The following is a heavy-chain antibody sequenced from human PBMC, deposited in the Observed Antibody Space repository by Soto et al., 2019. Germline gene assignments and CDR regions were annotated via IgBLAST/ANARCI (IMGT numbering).Heavy chain of an antibody. CDR2: IYPEDLVT. D-gene: IGHD2-2*01. CDR3: ARHATGYCSSTSCPPYDY. Sequence: GGSLKISCQGSGYSFFSYWIGWVRQMPGKGLEWMGIIYPEDLVTGYSPSFQGQVTISADKCISTAYLQWSSLKASDTAMYYCARHATGYCSSTSCPPYDYWGQGTLVTVSS. V-gene: IGHV5-51*01. CDR1: GYSFFSYW. J-gene: IGHJ4*02.